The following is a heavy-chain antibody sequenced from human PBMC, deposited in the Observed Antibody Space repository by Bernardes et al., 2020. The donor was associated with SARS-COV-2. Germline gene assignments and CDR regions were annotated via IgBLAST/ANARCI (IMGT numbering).Heavy chain of an antibody. Sequence: GSLRLSCAASGFTFSDYYMSWIRPAPGKGLEWVSYISSSGNTIYYADSVKGRFTISRDNAKNSLYLQMNSLRAEDTAVYYCASTYYDFWSGQSHFDYWGQGTLVTVSS. D-gene: IGHD3-3*01. J-gene: IGHJ4*02. CDR1: GFTFSDYY. CDR3: ASTYYDFWSGQSHFDY. CDR2: ISSSGNTI. V-gene: IGHV3-11*01.